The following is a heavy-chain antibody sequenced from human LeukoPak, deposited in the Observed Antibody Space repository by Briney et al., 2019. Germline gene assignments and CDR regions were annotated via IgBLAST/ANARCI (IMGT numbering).Heavy chain of an antibody. Sequence: KSSEILSLTCAVYGGSFSGYYWSWIRQPPGKGLEWIGEINHSGSTNYNPSLKSRVTISVDTSKNQFSLKLSSVTAADTAVYYCARVTMVRGVISHYYYGMDVWGKGTTVTVSS. CDR3: ARVTMVRGVISHYYYGMDV. J-gene: IGHJ6*04. D-gene: IGHD3-10*01. CDR2: INHSGST. V-gene: IGHV4-34*01. CDR1: GGSFSGYY.